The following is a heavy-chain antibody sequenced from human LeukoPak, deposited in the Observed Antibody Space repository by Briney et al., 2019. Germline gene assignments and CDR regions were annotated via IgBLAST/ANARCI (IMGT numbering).Heavy chain of an antibody. D-gene: IGHD1-1*01. CDR1: GFTFSSYS. CDR3: GRDWKLDY. CDR2: ISSSSSYI. J-gene: IGHJ4*02. Sequence: PGGSLRLSCAASGFTFSSYSMNWVRQAPGKGLEWVSSISSSSSYIYYADSVKGRFTISRDNSRNTLYLQMRSLRVEDTAIYYCGRDWKLDYWGQGSLVTVSS. V-gene: IGHV3-21*04.